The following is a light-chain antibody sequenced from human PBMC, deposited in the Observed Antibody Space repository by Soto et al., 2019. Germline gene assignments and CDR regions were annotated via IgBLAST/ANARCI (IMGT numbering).Light chain of an antibody. CDR3: QQCDNLPFT. V-gene: IGKV1-33*01. CDR1: QAINNY. J-gene: IGKJ5*01. Sequence: DIQMTQSPSSLSASVGDSVTIICQASQAINNYLNWYQQKPGKAPKLLIYDSSNLEIGVPSRFSGSGYGTRFSFTISSLQPEDIATYYCQQCDNLPFTFGQGTRLEIK. CDR2: DSS.